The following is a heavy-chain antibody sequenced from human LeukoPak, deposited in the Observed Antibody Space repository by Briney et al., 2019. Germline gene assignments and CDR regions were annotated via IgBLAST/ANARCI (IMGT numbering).Heavy chain of an antibody. J-gene: IGHJ3*02. CDR1: GFTFSGSA. CDR2: IRSKANSYAT. CDR3: TRHDYGDYVSVAFDI. V-gene: IGHV3-73*01. D-gene: IGHD4-17*01. Sequence: PGGSLKLSCAASGFTFSGSAMHWVRQASGKGLEWVGRIRSKANSYATAYAASVKGRFTISRDDSKNTAYLQMNSLKTEDTAVYYCTRHDYGDYVSVAFDIWGQGTMVTVSS.